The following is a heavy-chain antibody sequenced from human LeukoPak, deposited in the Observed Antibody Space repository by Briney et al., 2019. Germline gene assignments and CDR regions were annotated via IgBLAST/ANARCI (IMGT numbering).Heavy chain of an antibody. CDR1: GGSFSGYY. V-gene: IGHV4-34*01. Sequence: SETLSLTCAVYGGSFSGYYWSWIRQPPRKGLEWIGEISHSGSPNYNPSLKSRVTISVDTSKNQFSLKLSSVTAADTAAYYCARLTGYRIESAFDIWGQGAMVTVSS. D-gene: IGHD3-9*01. CDR3: ARLTGYRIESAFDI. CDR2: ISHSGSP. J-gene: IGHJ3*02.